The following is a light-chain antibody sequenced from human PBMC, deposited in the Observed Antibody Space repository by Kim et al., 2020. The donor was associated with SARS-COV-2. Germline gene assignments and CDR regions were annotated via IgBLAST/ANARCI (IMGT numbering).Light chain of an antibody. V-gene: IGKV1-5*01. CDR2: DAS. Sequence: DIQMTQSPSTLSASVGDRVTITCRASQNISPWLAWYQQKPGKAPKLLIHDASDLESGVPSRFSGSASGTEFTLTINNLQPDDFATYFCQQHYSYSLTFGGGTKVEI. J-gene: IGKJ4*01. CDR1: QNISPW. CDR3: QQHYSYSLT.